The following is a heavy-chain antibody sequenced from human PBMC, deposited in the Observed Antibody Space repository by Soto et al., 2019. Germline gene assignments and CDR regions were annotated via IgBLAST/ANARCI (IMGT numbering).Heavy chain of an antibody. CDR2: ITGTGGNT. J-gene: IGHJ6*02. Sequence: EVQVLESGGGLVQPGGSLRLSCAASGFPLSTYGMTWVCQAPGKGLEWVSAITGTGGNTYYVDSVKGRFTSSRDNSKNMLYLQVNSLRVEDTAVYYCARIRGYWYGLDVWGQGTTVTVSS. V-gene: IGHV3-23*01. CDR1: GFPLSTYG. CDR3: ARIRGYWYGLDV.